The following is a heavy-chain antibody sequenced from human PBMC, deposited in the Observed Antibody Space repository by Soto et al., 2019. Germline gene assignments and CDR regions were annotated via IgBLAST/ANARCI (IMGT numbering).Heavy chain of an antibody. V-gene: IGHV1-46*01. J-gene: IGHJ3*02. CDR1: GYTFTSYY. CDR2: INPSGGST. D-gene: IGHD3-16*01. CDR3: ARDRGRRGELGSVFDI. Sequence: ASVKVSCKASGYTFTSYYMHWVRQAPGQGLEWMGIINPSGGSTSYAQKFQGRVTMTRDTSTSTVYMELSSLRSEDTAVYYCARDRGRRGELGSVFDIWGKGKMVTVS.